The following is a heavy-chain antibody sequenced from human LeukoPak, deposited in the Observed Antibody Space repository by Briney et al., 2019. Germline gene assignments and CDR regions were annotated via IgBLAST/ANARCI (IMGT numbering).Heavy chain of an antibody. D-gene: IGHD1-26*01. V-gene: IGHV4-61*02. J-gene: IGHJ4*02. CDR2: IYTSGNT. CDR1: GDSISSGTYY. CDR3: ARGFNGSYYTYSLHY. Sequence: PSETLSLTCTVFGDSISSGTYYWSWIRQPAGKGLEWIGRIYTSGNTNYNPYLKSRVTMSVDTSKNQFSLKLSSVTAADTAVYYCARGFNGSYYTYSLHYWGRGTLVTVSS.